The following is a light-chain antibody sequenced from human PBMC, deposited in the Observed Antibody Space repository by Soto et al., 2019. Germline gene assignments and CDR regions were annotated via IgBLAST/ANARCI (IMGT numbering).Light chain of an antibody. Sequence: VVMTQSPATLSVSLGERATLSCRASESVLNNLAWYQQKPGQAPRLLISGASSRATGIPDRFSGSGSGTDFTLTISRLEPEDFAVYFCQHYGSSLWTFGQGTKVDIK. CDR2: GAS. CDR1: ESVLNN. J-gene: IGKJ1*01. CDR3: QHYGSSLWT. V-gene: IGKV3-20*01.